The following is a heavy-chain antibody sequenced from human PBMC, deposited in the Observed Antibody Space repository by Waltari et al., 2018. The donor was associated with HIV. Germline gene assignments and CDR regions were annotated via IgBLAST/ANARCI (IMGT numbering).Heavy chain of an antibody. Sequence: QVQLVQSGAEVKKPGASVKVSCKASGYTFTGYYMHWVRQAPGKGLEWMGWINPDNGGTKYAQKFQGRVTRTRDTSISTAYMELSRLRSDDTAVYYCARDICNGGSCYSYYFDYWGQGTLVTVSS. CDR3: ARDICNGGSCYSYYFDY. CDR2: INPDNGGT. D-gene: IGHD2-15*01. J-gene: IGHJ4*02. CDR1: GYTFTGYY. V-gene: IGHV1-2*02.